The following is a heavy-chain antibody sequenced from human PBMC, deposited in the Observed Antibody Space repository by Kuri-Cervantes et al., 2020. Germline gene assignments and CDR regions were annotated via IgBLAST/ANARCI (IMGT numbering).Heavy chain of an antibody. V-gene: IGHV3-30*19. CDR2: IWYDGSNK. CDR3: ARSNIAAAGTNFDY. J-gene: IGHJ4*02. Sequence: GGSLRLSCAASGFTFSSYGMHWVRQAPGKGLEWVAVIWYDGSNKYYADSVKGRFTISRDNSKNTLYLQMNSLRAKDTAVYYCARSNIAAAGTNFDYWGQGTLVTVSS. D-gene: IGHD6-13*01. CDR1: GFTFSSYG.